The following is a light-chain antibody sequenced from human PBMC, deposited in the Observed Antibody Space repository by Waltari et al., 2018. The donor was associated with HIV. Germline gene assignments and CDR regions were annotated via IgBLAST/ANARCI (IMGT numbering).Light chain of an antibody. V-gene: IGLV3-25*03. CDR3: QSADSSGTSYAV. CDR2: KDS. Sequence: SYELTQPPSVSVSPGQTARITCSGDALPKQYAYWYQQKPGQAPVLVLYKDSERPSGIPERVSGSSSGTTVTLTISGVQAEDEADYYCQSADSSGTSYAVFGGGTQLTVL. CDR1: ALPKQY. J-gene: IGLJ7*01.